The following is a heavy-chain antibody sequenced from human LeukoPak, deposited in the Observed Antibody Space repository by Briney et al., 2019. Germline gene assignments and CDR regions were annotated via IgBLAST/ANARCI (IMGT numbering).Heavy chain of an antibody. CDR2: INHSGST. V-gene: IGHV4-34*01. CDR3: ARRRIGFDY. CDR1: GGSFSGYY. J-gene: IGHJ4*02. D-gene: IGHD3-16*01. Sequence: SETLSLTCAVYGGSFSGYYWSWIRQPPGKGLEWIGEINHSGSTNYNPSLKSRVTISVDTSKNQFSLKLSSVTAADTAVYYCARRRIGFDYWGQGTLVTVSS.